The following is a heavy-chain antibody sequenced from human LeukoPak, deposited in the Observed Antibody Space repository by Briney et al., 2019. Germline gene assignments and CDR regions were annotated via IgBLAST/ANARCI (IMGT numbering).Heavy chain of an antibody. CDR1: GYSFTSNY. V-gene: IGHV1-69*13. J-gene: IGHJ4*02. D-gene: IGHD3-3*01. CDR3: ARGGTIFGVALYFDY. CDR2: IIPIFGTA. Sequence: GASVKVSCKASGYSFTSNYIHWVRQAPGQGLEWMGGIIPIFGTANYAQKFQGRVTITADESTSTAYMELSSLRSEDTAVYYCARGGTIFGVALYFDYWGQGTLVTVSS.